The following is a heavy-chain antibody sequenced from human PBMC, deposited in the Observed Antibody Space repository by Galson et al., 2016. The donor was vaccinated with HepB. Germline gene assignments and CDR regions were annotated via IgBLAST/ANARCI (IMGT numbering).Heavy chain of an antibody. J-gene: IGHJ6*02. V-gene: IGHV3-11*01. Sequence: SLRLSCAASGFSLSDYGMSWIRQAPGKGLEWVSYISESDDITKYADSVKGRFTIPRDNAKNSLYLHMDSLRVGDTAVYYCARDHPASFGGPDGFHFYGMDVWGQGTTVTVSS. D-gene: IGHD2-15*01. CDR1: GFSLSDYG. CDR3: ARDHPASFGGPDGFHFYGMDV. CDR2: ISESDDIT.